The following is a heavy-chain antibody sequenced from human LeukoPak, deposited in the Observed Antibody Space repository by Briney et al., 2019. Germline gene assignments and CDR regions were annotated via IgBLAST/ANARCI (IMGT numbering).Heavy chain of an antibody. J-gene: IGHJ4*02. Sequence: PGGSLRLSCAASGFTFSSYSMNWVRQAPGKGLEWVSSISSSSSYIYYADSLKGRFTISRDNAKNSLYLQMNSLRAEDMAVYYCARALRYFDWLILDYWGQGTLVTVSS. CDR1: GFTFSSYS. CDR3: ARALRYFDWLILDY. D-gene: IGHD3-9*01. CDR2: ISSSSSYI. V-gene: IGHV3-21*01.